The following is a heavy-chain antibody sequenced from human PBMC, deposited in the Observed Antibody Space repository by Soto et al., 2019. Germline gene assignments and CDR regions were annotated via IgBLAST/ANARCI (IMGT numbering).Heavy chain of an antibody. CDR1: GFTFSSYA. J-gene: IGHJ4*02. V-gene: IGHV3-64*01. CDR2: ISSNSGGT. CDR3: ARDSPPVDY. Sequence: GGSLRLSCAASGFTFSSYAMHWVRQAPGKGLEYVSAISSNSGGTKYAQKLQGRVTMTTDTSTNTAYMDLRSLRSDDTAVYYCARDSPPVDYWGQGTLVTVSS.